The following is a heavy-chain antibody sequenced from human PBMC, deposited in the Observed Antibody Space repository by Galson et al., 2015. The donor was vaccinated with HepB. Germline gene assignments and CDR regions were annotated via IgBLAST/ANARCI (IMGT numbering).Heavy chain of an antibody. CDR1: GFTFTNYA. CDR2: ISYDGANE. Sequence: SLRLSCATSGFTFTNYALHWVRQAPGKGLEWVALISYDGANEYYADSVKGRFTISRDNSKTTLYLQMDSLRAEDTAMYYCVREADHLWFGGLEDYWGQGTLVTVSS. D-gene: IGHD3-10*01. CDR3: VREADHLWFGGLEDY. J-gene: IGHJ4*02. V-gene: IGHV3-30*04.